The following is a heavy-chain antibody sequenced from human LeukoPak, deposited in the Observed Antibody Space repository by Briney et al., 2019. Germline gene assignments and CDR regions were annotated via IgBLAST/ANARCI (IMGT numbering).Heavy chain of an antibody. D-gene: IGHD5-12*01. CDR1: GGSISSGGYY. CDR2: IYYSGST. V-gene: IGHV4-31*03. J-gene: IGHJ2*01. Sequence: SETLSLTCTVSGGSISSGGYYWSWIRQHPGKGLEWIGYIYYSGSTYYNPSLKSRVTISVDTSKNQFSLKLSSVTAADTAVYYCARVRRRDGYNLFDLWGRGTLVTVSS. CDR3: ARVRRRDGYNLFDL.